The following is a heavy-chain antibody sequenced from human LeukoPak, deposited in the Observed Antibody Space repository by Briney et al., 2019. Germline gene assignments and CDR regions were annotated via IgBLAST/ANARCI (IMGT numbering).Heavy chain of an antibody. D-gene: IGHD2-2*01. V-gene: IGHV1-46*01. CDR3: ARAGCSSASCSNFDY. CDR1: GYTFTSYY. Sequence: ASVKVSCKASGYTFTSYYMHWVRQAPGQGLEWMGIINPSGGSTSYAQKFQGRVTMTRDTSTSTVYMELSSLRSEDTAVYYCARAGCSSASCSNFDYWGQGTLVTVSS. J-gene: IGHJ4*02. CDR2: INPSGGST.